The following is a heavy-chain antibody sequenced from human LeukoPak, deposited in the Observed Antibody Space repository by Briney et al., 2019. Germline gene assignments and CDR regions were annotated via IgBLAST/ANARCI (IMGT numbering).Heavy chain of an antibody. CDR3: ARVGELARQTGYVDY. J-gene: IGHJ4*02. Sequence: PSETLSLTCAVYGGSFSGYYWSWIRQPPGKGLEWIGEINHSGSTNYNPSLKSRVTISVDTSKNQFSLKLSSVTAADTAVYYCARVGELARQTGYVDYWGQGTLVTVSS. V-gene: IGHV4-34*01. CDR2: INHSGST. D-gene: IGHD3-10*01. CDR1: GGSFSGYY.